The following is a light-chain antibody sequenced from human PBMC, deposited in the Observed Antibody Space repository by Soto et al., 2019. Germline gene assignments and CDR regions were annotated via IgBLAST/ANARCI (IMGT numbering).Light chain of an antibody. J-gene: IGLJ3*02. CDR1: SSNIGAHYD. Sequence: QSVLTQPPSVSGAPGQRVTISCTGSSSNIGAHYDVHWYQQFTGKVPKLLIYGNSNRPSGVPDRFSGSQSGTSASLAISGLQSEDEADYYCAAWDGSLNGWVFGGGTKLTVL. V-gene: IGLV1-40*01. CDR3: AAWDGSLNGWV. CDR2: GNS.